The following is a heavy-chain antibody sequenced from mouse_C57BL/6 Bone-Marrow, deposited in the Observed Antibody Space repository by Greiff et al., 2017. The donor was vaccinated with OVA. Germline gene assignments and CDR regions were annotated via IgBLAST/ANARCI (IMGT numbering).Heavy chain of an antibody. CDR3: SSHGYDWYFDV. CDR2: LNPNNGGT. V-gene: IGHV1-26*01. D-gene: IGHD2-2*01. J-gene: IGHJ1*03. Sequence: EVQLQQSGPELVKPGASVKISCTASGYTFTDYYMNWVKQSHGKSLEWIGDLNPNNGGTSNKQKFKGKATLTVDKSSSTAYMELRSLTSEDSAVYYWSSHGYDWYFDVWGTGTTVTVSS. CDR1: GYTFTDYY.